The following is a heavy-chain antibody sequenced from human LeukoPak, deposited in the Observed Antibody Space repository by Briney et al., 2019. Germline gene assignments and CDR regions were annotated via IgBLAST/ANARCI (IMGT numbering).Heavy chain of an antibody. CDR2: INPNSGGT. Sequence: GASVKVSCKTSGYTFTGYYMHWVRQASGQGLEWMGWINPNSGGTNYAQKFQGRVTMTRDTSISTAYMELSRLRSDDTAVYYCAPSSAYIYYFDYWGQGTLVTVSS. CDR1: GYTFTGYY. D-gene: IGHD3-22*01. V-gene: IGHV1-2*02. J-gene: IGHJ4*02. CDR3: APSSAYIYYFDY.